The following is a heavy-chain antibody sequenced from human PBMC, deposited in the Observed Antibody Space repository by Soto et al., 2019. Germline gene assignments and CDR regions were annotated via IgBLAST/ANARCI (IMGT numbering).Heavy chain of an antibody. CDR3: ARIPSSNGGSDY. V-gene: IGHV4-34*01. D-gene: IGHD4-17*01. Sequence: SETLSLTCAVYGGSFSGYYWSWIRQPPGKGLEWIGEINHSGSTNYNPSLKSRVTISVDTSKNQFSLKLSSVTAADTAVYYCARIPSSNGGSDYWGQGTLVTVSS. CDR2: INHSGST. J-gene: IGHJ4*02. CDR1: GGSFSGYY.